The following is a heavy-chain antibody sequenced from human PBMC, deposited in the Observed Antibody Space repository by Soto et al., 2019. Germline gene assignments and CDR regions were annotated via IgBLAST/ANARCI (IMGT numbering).Heavy chain of an antibody. CDR2: ISAYNGNT. V-gene: IGHV1-18*01. CDR3: ARVFLRRAAAGTHLLDY. D-gene: IGHD6-13*01. CDR1: GYTFTSYG. Sequence: QVQLVQSGAEVKKPGASVKVSCKASGYTFTSYGISWVRQAPGQGLEWMGWISAYNGNTNYAQKLQGRVTMTTDTATSTAYMELRSLRSDDTAVYYCARVFLRRAAAGTHLLDYWGQGTLVTVSS. J-gene: IGHJ4*02.